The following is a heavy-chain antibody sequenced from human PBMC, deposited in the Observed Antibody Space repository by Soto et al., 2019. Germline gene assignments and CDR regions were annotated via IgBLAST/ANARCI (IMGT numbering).Heavy chain of an antibody. D-gene: IGHD6-13*01. CDR2: IDPSDSYT. J-gene: IGHJ4*02. Sequence: PGESLKISCKGSGYSFTSYWISWVRQMPGKGLEWMGRIDPSDSYTNYSPAFQGHVTISADKSISTAYLQWSSLKASDTAMYYCATRLGQQLVTFDYWGQGSLVTVSS. CDR1: GYSFTSYW. CDR3: ATRLGQQLVTFDY. V-gene: IGHV5-10-1*01.